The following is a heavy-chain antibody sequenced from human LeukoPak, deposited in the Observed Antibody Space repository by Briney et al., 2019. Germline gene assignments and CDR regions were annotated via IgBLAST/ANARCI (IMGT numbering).Heavy chain of an antibody. J-gene: IGHJ4*02. Sequence: GGSLRLSCAASGFTFSSYAMNWVRQAPGKGLEWVSTISGSGGRTYHADSVKGRFTISRDNAKNSLYLQMNSLRAEDTAVYYCAGESIPYDFWSGTLGDYWGQGTLVTVSS. V-gene: IGHV3-23*01. CDR3: AGESIPYDFWSGTLGDY. CDR2: ISGSGGRT. D-gene: IGHD3-3*01. CDR1: GFTFSSYA.